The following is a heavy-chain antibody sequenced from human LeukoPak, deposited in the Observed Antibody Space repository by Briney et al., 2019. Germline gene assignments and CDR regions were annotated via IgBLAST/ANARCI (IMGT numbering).Heavy chain of an antibody. J-gene: IGHJ3*02. Sequence: SQTLSLTCTVSGGPISSGGYYWSWIRQHPGKGLEWIGYIYYSGSTYYNPSLKSRVTISVDTSKNQFSLKLSSVTAADTAVYYCARGWGRAYYYDSSGHDAFDIWGQGTMVTVSS. D-gene: IGHD3-22*01. CDR2: IYYSGST. V-gene: IGHV4-31*03. CDR1: GGPISSGGYY. CDR3: ARGWGRAYYYDSSGHDAFDI.